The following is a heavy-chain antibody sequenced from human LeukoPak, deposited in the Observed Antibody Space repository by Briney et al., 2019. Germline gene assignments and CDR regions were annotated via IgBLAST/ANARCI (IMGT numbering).Heavy chain of an antibody. V-gene: IGHV4-39*07. J-gene: IGHJ4*02. Sequence: SETLSLTCTVSGGSIRSSSYYWGWIRQPPGKGLEWIGSIYYSGSTYYNPSLKSRVTISVDTSKNQFSLKLSSVTAADTAVYYCARDDSSGVSYFDYWGQGTLVTVSS. D-gene: IGHD3-22*01. CDR3: ARDDSSGVSYFDY. CDR1: GGSIRSSSYY. CDR2: IYYSGST.